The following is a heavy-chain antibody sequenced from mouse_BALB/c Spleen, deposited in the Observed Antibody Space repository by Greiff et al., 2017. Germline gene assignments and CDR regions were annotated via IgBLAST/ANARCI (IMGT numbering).Heavy chain of an antibody. CDR2: ISSGGST. D-gene: IGHD2-1*01. J-gene: IGHJ4*01. Sequence: EVKLVESGGGLVKPGGSLKLSCAASGFTFSSYAMSWVRQTPEKRLEWVASISSGGSTYYPDSVKGRFTISRDNARNILYLQMSSLRSEDTAMYYCARWGNYDYAMDYWGQGTSVTVSS. CDR1: GFTFSSYA. V-gene: IGHV5-6-5*01. CDR3: ARWGNYDYAMDY.